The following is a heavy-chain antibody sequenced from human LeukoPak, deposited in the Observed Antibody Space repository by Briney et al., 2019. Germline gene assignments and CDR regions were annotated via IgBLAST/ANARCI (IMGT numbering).Heavy chain of an antibody. CDR1: GYSLTSYW. CDR2: IYPGDSDT. CDR3: ARRGCNGGSCYGY. J-gene: IGHJ4*02. D-gene: IGHD2-15*01. Sequence: GESLKISCKGSGYSLTSYWIGWVRQMPGKGLEWMGIIYPGDSDTRYSPSFQGQVTISAAKSISTAYLQWSSLEASDTAMYYCARRGCNGGSCYGYWGQGTLVTVSS. V-gene: IGHV5-51*01.